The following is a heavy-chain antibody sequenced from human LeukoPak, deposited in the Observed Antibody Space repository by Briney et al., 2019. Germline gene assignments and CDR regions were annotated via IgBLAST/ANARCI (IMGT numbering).Heavy chain of an antibody. CDR2: ITPIFGTA. CDR1: GGTFSSYA. J-gene: IGHJ4*02. V-gene: IGHV1-69*06. CDR3: ARAIGHSSGWLEGY. Sequence: ASVKVSCKASGGTFSSYAISWVRQPPGQALEWMGGITPIFGTANYAQKFQGRVTITADKSTSTAYMELSSLRSEDTAVYYCARAIGHSSGWLEGYWGQGTLVTVSS. D-gene: IGHD6-19*01.